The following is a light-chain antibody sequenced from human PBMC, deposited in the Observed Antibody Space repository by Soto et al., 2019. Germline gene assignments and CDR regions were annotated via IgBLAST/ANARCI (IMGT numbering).Light chain of an antibody. CDR2: GAS. CDR1: QRGSSY. V-gene: IGKV3-11*01. J-gene: IGKJ5*01. CDR3: QQRSNGPRT. Sequence: EIVLTQSPATLSLSPGERATLSCRASQRGSSYLDGYQQKPGQAPRFLTVGASTRAAGSAPRFRGSGAGTHFTLTSSSVGPEDFAVYICQQRSNGPRTFGQGTRLEIK.